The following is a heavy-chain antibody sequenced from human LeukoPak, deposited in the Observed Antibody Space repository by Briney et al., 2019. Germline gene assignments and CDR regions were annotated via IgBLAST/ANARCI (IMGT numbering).Heavy chain of an antibody. D-gene: IGHD3-16*01. CDR2: IWYDGSNK. Sequence: GGSLRLSCAASGFTFSSYGMHWVRQAPGKGLEWVAVIWYDGSNKYCADSVKGRFTISRDNSKNTLYLQMNSLRAEDTAVYYCARVDYVDEGWGYWGQGTLVTVSS. CDR1: GFTFSSYG. CDR3: ARVDYVDEGWGY. V-gene: IGHV3-33*01. J-gene: IGHJ4*02.